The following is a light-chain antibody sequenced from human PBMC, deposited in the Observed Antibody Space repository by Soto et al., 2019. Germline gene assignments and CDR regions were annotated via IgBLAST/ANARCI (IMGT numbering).Light chain of an antibody. V-gene: IGLV2-23*01. CDR1: SSDVGSYNL. CDR3: CSYAGSSFSLV. CDR2: EGS. J-gene: IGLJ2*01. Sequence: QSALTQPASVSGSPGQSITISCTGTSSDVGSYNLVSWYQQHPGKAPKLMIYEGSKRASGVSNRFSGSKSGNTASLTISGLQAEDEADYYCCSYAGSSFSLVFGGGPQLTVL.